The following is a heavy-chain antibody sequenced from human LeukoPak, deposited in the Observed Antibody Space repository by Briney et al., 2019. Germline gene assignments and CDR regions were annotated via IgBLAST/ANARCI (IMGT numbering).Heavy chain of an antibody. D-gene: IGHD6-19*01. CDR1: GGSLSSSSYY. CDR2: IYYSGST. J-gene: IGHJ6*03. CDR3: ARSDSGWYYYYMDG. V-gene: IGHV4-39*07. Sequence: SETLSLTCTVSGGSLSSSSYYWGWVRQPPGKGLEWIGSIYYSGSTYYNPSLKSRVTISVDTSKNQFSLKVSSVTAADTAVYYCARSDSGWYYYYMDGWGKGTTVTVSS.